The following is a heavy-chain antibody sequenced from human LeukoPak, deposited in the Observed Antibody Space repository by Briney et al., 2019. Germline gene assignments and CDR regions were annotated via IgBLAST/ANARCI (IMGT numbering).Heavy chain of an antibody. CDR2: IYYSGST. V-gene: IGHV4-59*08. D-gene: IGHD3-3*01. CDR3: ARHGGLGVRFLEWLSYTYAFDI. CDR1: GGSISSYY. Sequence: PSETLSLTCTVSGGSISSYYWSWIRQPPGKGLEWIGYIYYSGSTNYNPSLKSRVTISVDTSKNQFSLKLSSVTAADTAVYYCARHGGLGVRFLEWLSYTYAFDIWGQGTMVTVSS. J-gene: IGHJ3*02.